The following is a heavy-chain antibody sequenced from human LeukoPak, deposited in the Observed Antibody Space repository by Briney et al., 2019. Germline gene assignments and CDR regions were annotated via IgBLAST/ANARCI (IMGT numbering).Heavy chain of an antibody. CDR1: GFSFSSNS. CDR3: ARQSWVSGNIDY. V-gene: IGHV3-48*02. CDR2: ISISTRTK. D-gene: IGHD3-10*01. J-gene: IGHJ4*02. Sequence: GGSLRLSCAASGFSFSSNSMNWVRQAPGKGLERLAYISISTRTKHYADSVKGRFSIFRDNAKNSLYLQMNSLRDEDTAVYYCARQSWVSGNIDYWGQGTLVTVSS.